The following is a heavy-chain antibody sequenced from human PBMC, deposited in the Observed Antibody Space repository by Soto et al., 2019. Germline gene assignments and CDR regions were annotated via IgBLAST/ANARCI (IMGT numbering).Heavy chain of an antibody. CDR2: IFPSDSDT. D-gene: IGHD3-22*01. CDR3: ARKDKSGYFNWFDP. J-gene: IGHJ5*02. V-gene: IGHV5-51*01. Sequence: PGESLKISCRTSGYKFTSSWIAWVRQKPGKGLEWMGIIFPSDSDTRYSPSFQGQVTISADRFTSTVFLQWASLKASDTAVYFCARKDKSGYFNWFDPWGQGTLVTVSS. CDR1: GYKFTSSW.